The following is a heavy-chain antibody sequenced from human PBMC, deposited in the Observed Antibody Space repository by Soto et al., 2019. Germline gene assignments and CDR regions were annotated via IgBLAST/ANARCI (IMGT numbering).Heavy chain of an antibody. J-gene: IGHJ6*02. CDR1: GYTFTSYA. CDR2: INAGNGNT. Sequence: QVQLVQSGAEVKKPGASVKVSCKASGYTFTSYAMHWVRQAPGQRLEWMGWINAGNGNTKYSQKFQGRVTITRDTSASKAYMELSSLRSEDTAVYYCARGQQLYYGMDVWGQGTTVTVSS. D-gene: IGHD6-13*01. CDR3: ARGQQLYYGMDV. V-gene: IGHV1-3*01.